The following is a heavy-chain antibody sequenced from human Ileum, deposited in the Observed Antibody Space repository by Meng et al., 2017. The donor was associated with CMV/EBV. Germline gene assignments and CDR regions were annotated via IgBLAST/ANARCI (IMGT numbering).Heavy chain of an antibody. CDR2: ILLECDG. Sequence: FCTTPSGVGFGLVPPPPRKALGLRAVILLECDGSYSTAMKGKLTITKDTSKNQVVLTMTNMDPMDTATYYCARAIRVQLWSYQFDYWGQGTLVTVSS. CDR1: FCTTPSGVG. J-gene: IGHJ4*02. D-gene: IGHD4/OR15-4a*01. CDR3: ARAIRVQLWSYQFDY. V-gene: IGHV2-5*02.